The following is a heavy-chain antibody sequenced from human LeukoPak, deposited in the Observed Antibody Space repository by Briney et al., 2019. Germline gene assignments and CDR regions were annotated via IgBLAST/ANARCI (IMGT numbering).Heavy chain of an antibody. J-gene: IGHJ5*02. CDR1: GGSISSYY. D-gene: IGHD2-2*01. CDR3: ARGGDIVVVPVDNWFDP. Sequence: PSETLSLTCTVSGGSISSYYWSWIRQPPGKGLEWIGYIYYSGSTNYNPSLKSRVTISVDTSKNQFSLKLSSVTAADTAVYYCARGGDIVVVPVDNWFDPWGQGTLVTVSS. CDR2: IYYSGST. V-gene: IGHV4-59*01.